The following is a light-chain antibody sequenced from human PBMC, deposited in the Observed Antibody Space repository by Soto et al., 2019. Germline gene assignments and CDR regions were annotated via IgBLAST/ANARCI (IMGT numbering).Light chain of an antibody. J-gene: IGKJ1*01. Sequence: ENVLSQSPGTLSLSPGERATLSCRASTTIGSSYLAWYQQKPGHAPSLIIYGTSIRATGIPDRFSGSGSGVDITLTISRLGTEDFAVYYFEEFGSPWLKFGQGTTVGSK. V-gene: IGKV3-20*01. CDR3: EEFGSPWLK. CDR1: TTIGSSY. CDR2: GTS.